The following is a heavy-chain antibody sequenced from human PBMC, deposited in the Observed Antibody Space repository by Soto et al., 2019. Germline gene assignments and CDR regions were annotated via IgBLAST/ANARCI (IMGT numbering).Heavy chain of an antibody. Sequence: QVQLVESGGGVVQPGRSLRLSCAASGFTFSSYGMHWVRQAPGKGLEWVAVIWNDGSNKYYADSVKGRFTISRDNSKNTLYLQMNSLRAENTAVYYGARSVGYCSSTSCYKYYGMDVWGQGTTVTVSS. CDR1: GFTFSSYG. D-gene: IGHD2-2*02. J-gene: IGHJ6*02. V-gene: IGHV3-33*01. CDR3: ARSVGYCSSTSCYKYYGMDV. CDR2: IWNDGSNK.